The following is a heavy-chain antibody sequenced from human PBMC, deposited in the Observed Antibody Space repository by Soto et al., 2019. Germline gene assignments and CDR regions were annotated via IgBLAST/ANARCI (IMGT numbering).Heavy chain of an antibody. CDR1: GFTFSSYS. CDR2: ISSSSSTI. Sequence: GGSLRLSCAASGFTFSSYSMNWVRQAPGKGLEWVSYISSSSSTIYYADSVRGRFTISRDNAKNSLYLQMNSLRDEDTAVYYCARSTNCYDSSGYYYYYGMYVWGQGTTVTVSS. J-gene: IGHJ6*02. V-gene: IGHV3-48*02. CDR3: ARSTNCYDSSGYYYYYGMYV. D-gene: IGHD3-22*01.